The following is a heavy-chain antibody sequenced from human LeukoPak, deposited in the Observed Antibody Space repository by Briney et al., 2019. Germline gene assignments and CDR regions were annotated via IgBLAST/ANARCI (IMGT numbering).Heavy chain of an antibody. Sequence: RPGGSLRLSCAASGLTFSSYWMHWVRQAPGKGLVWVSVIYSGGSTYYADSVKGRFTISRDNSKNTLYLQMNSLRAEDTAVYYCARESTVAGNDYWGQGTLVTVSS. CDR3: ARESTVAGNDY. D-gene: IGHD6-19*01. V-gene: IGHV3-66*01. J-gene: IGHJ4*02. CDR2: IYSGGST. CDR1: GLTFSSYW.